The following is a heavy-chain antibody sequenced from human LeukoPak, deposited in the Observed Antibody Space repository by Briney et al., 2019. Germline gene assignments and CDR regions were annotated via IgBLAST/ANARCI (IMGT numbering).Heavy chain of an antibody. J-gene: IGHJ4*01. D-gene: IGHD5-18*01. CDR2: IIPVFGTT. V-gene: IGHV1-69*13. CDR3: ARGDGYSYGYEHY. Sequence: GASVKVSCKASGDTFNKYAFTWVRQAPGLGLEWMGGIIPVFGTTKYAQRFQGRITISADESTSTAYIELRGLRSDDTAIYFCARGDGYSYGYEHYWGQGTLVTVSS. CDR1: GDTFNKYA.